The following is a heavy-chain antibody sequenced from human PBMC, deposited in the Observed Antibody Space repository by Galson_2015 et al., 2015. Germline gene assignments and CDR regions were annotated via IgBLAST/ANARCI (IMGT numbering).Heavy chain of an antibody. D-gene: IGHD2-2*01. CDR2: INPSGGST. CDR1: GYTFTSYY. V-gene: IGHV1-46*01. J-gene: IGHJ3*02. CDR3: ASGIDCSSTSCLGRGGAFDI. Sequence: SVKVSCKASGYTFTSYYMHWVRQAPGQGLEWMGIINPSGGSTSYAQKFQGRVTMTRDTSTSTVYMELSSLRSEDTAVYYCASGIDCSSTSCLGRGGAFDIWGQGTMVTVSS.